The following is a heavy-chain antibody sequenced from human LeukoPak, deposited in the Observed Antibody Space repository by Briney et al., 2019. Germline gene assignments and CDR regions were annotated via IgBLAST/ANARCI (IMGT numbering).Heavy chain of an antibody. CDR1: GFTFSTYN. CDR2: IDASSNYI. Sequence: GGSLRLSCVASGFTFSTYNMNWVRQAPGKGLEWFSFIDASSNYIQYADYMKGRFTISRDNAQKSLFLPLNSLRVEDTAVYYCARYYFMPKTAYDIWGQGTMVTVSS. J-gene: IGHJ3*02. V-gene: IGHV3-21*01. CDR3: ARYYFMPKTAYDI. D-gene: IGHD3-10*01.